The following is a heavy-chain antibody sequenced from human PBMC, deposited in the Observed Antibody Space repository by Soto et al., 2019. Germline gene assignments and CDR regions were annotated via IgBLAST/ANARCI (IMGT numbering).Heavy chain of an antibody. CDR2: IIPIFGTA. CDR3: ATGGSDSSSWPHYYYGMDV. J-gene: IGHJ6*02. V-gene: IGHV1-69*13. Sequence: GASVKVSCKASGGTFSSYAISWVRQAPGQGLEWMGGIIPIFGTANYAQKFQGRVTITADESTSTAYMELSSLRSEDTAVYYCATGGSDSSSWPHYYYGMDVWGQGTTVTVSS. D-gene: IGHD6-13*01. CDR1: GGTFSSYA.